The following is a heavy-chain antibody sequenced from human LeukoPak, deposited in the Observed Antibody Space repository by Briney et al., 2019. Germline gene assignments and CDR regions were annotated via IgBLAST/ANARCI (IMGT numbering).Heavy chain of an antibody. Sequence: GGSLRLSCAASGFTFSSYSMIWVRQAPGKGLEWVSSISSSSSYIYYADSVKGRFTISRDNAKNSLYLQVNSLRAEDTAVYYCARAAEGDYEDYWGQGTLVTVSS. CDR3: ARAAEGDYEDY. V-gene: IGHV3-21*01. D-gene: IGHD4-17*01. CDR2: ISSSSSYI. CDR1: GFTFSSYS. J-gene: IGHJ4*02.